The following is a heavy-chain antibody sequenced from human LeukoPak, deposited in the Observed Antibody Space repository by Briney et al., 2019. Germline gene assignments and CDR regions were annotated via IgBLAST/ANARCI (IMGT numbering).Heavy chain of an antibody. J-gene: IGHJ5*02. CDR2: IYYSGNT. D-gene: IGHD3-3*01. CDR3: ARQSVNYDFWSGTSPFDP. CDR1: GGSISSSSYY. V-gene: IGHV4-39*01. Sequence: SETLSLTCTVSGGSISSSSYYWGWIRQPPGKGLEWIGSIYYSGNTYYNPSLKSRVTISVDTSKNQFSLKLSSVTAADTAVYYCARQSVNYDFWSGTSPFDPWGQGTLVIVSS.